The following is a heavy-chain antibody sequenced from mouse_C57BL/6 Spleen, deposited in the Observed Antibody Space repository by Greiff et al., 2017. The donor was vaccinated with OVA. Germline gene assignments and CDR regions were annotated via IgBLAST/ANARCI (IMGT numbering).Heavy chain of an antibody. V-gene: IGHV1-64*01. CDR1: GYTFTSYW. CDR3: SRHDGSGWDY. J-gene: IGHJ2*01. Sequence: QVQLQQSGAELVKPGASVKLSCKASGYTFTSYWMHWVKQRPGQGLEWIGMIHPNSGSTNYNEKFKSKATLTVDKSSSTAYLQLSSLTSEDSAVYYCSRHDGSGWDYWGQGTTLTVSS. CDR2: IHPNSGST. D-gene: IGHD1-1*01.